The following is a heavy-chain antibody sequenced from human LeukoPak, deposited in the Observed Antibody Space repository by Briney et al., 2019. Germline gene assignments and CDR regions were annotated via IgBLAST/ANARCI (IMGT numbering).Heavy chain of an antibody. CDR3: AKDLGGGYSYGYALDY. Sequence: GASVKVSCKASGYTFTSYYMHWVRQAPGQGLEWMGIINPSGGSTSYAQKFRGRVTMTRDTSTSTVYMELISLRAEDTAVYYCAKDLGGGYSYGYALDYWGQGTLVTVSS. V-gene: IGHV1-46*01. J-gene: IGHJ4*02. CDR1: GYTFTSYY. CDR2: INPSGGST. D-gene: IGHD5-18*01.